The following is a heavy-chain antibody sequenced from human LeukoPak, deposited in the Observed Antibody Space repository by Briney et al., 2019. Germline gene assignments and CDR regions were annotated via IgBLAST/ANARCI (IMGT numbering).Heavy chain of an antibody. D-gene: IGHD1-14*01. V-gene: IGHV5-51*01. CDR2: IYPGDSDT. Sequence: GESLKISCKGSGYSFNTYWIGWVRQMPGKGLEWMGIIYPGDSDTRYSPSFEGQVTISVDKSISTAYLQWSSLKASDTAMYYCARHETTLGDHVPYWGQGTLVTVSS. CDR1: GYSFNTYW. CDR3: ARHETTLGDHVPY. J-gene: IGHJ4*02.